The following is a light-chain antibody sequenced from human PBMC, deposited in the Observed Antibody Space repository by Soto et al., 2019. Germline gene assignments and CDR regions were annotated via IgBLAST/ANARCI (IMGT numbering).Light chain of an antibody. V-gene: IGLV2-14*01. CDR3: SSYATSSTVV. J-gene: IGLJ2*01. CDR1: RSDVGVYNF. Sequence: QSALTQPASVSGSPGQSVTISCTGTRSDVGVYNFVSWYQQYPGKAPKLMIYEVNNRPSGVSGRFSGSKSGNTAALTISGLEAEDEADYYCSSYATSSTVVFGAGTKLTVL. CDR2: EVN.